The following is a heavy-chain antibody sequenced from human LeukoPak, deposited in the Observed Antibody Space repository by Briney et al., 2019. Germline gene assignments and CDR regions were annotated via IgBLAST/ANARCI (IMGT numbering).Heavy chain of an antibody. V-gene: IGHV3-33*03. J-gene: IGHJ4*02. CDR3: ASLHDIVVVPPATIDY. D-gene: IGHD2-2*01. CDR2: IWYDGSNK. Sequence: PGGSLRLSCAASGFTFSSNGMHWVRQAPGKGLEWVAVIWYDGSNKYYADSVKGRFTISRDNSKNTLYLQMNSLRAEDTAVYYCASLHDIVVVPPATIDYWGQGTLVTVSS. CDR1: GFTFSSNG.